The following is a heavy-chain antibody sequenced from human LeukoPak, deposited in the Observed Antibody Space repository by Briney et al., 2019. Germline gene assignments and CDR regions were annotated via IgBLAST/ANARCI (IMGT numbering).Heavy chain of an antibody. V-gene: IGHV1-46*01. CDR3: ASGELWWKPQF. CDR2: INPSGGST. Sequence: ASVKISCKASGYTFTSYYMHWVRQAPGQGLEWTGIINPSGGSTSYAQKFQGRVTMTRDTSTSTVYMELSSLRSEDTAVYYCASGELWWKPQFWGQGTLVTVSS. CDR1: GYTFTSYY. J-gene: IGHJ4*02. D-gene: IGHD5-18*01.